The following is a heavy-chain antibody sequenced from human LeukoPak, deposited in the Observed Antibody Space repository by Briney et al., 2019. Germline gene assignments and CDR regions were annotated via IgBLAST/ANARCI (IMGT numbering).Heavy chain of an antibody. CDR3: ARDDIAVAGPGDY. CDR1: GYTFTGYY. D-gene: IGHD6-19*01. Sequence: GASVKVSCKASGYTFTGYYMHWVRQAPGQGLEWMGWINPNSGGTNYAQKFQGRVTMTRDTSISTAYIELSRLRSDDTAVYYCARDDIAVAGPGDYWGQGTLVTVSS. V-gene: IGHV1-2*02. CDR2: INPNSGGT. J-gene: IGHJ4*02.